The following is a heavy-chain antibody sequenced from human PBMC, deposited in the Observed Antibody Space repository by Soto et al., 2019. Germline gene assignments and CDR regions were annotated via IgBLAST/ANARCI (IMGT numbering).Heavy chain of an antibody. CDR1: RYTFKSHG. J-gene: IGHJ4*02. Sequence: GGSLRLSCAASRYTFKSHGLSWVRQAPGKGLEWVSTIDSSGVNTHYADSVKGRFTISRDNSRNTLHLQMHDLRADDTALYYCVSWVSPHFDYWGQGTVVTVSS. CDR3: VSWVSPHFDY. D-gene: IGHD3-16*01. CDR2: IDSSGVNT. V-gene: IGHV3-23*01.